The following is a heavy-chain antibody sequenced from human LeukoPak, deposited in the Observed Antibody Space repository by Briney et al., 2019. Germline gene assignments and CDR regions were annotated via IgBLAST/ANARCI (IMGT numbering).Heavy chain of an antibody. D-gene: IGHD6-6*01. Sequence: KTSETLSLTCTVSGGSISDYYWSWIRQPPGKELEWIAYISYGGSANYNPSLKSRVTMSLDTSKNQFSVKLNSVTAADTAVYYCARVSYSSSADYWGQGTLVTVSS. CDR1: GGSISDYY. CDR3: ARVSYSSSADY. V-gene: IGHV4-59*01. J-gene: IGHJ4*02. CDR2: ISYGGSA.